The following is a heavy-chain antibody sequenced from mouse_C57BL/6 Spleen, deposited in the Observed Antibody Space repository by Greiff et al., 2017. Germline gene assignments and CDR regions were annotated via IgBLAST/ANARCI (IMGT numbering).Heavy chain of an antibody. CDR2: IRNKANGYTT. J-gene: IGHJ2*01. D-gene: IGHD1-1*01. CDR3: ARSSYYYGVYFDY. V-gene: IGHV7-3*01. Sequence: EVMLVESGGGLVQPGGSLSLSCAASGFTFTDYYMSWVRQPPGKALEWLGFIRNKANGYTTEYSASVKGRFTISRDNSQSILYLQMNALRAEDSATYYCARSSYYYGVYFDYWGQGTTLTVSS. CDR1: GFTFTDYY.